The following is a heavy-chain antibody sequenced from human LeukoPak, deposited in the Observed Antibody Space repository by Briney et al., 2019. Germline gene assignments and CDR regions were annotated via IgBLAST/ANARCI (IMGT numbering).Heavy chain of an antibody. CDR2: IRSKAYGGAT. CDR1: GFTFGDYA. V-gene: IGHV3-49*04. D-gene: IGHD4-11*01. J-gene: IGHJ6*04. Sequence: PGRSLRLSCTASGFTFGDYAMSWVRQAPGKGLEWVGFIRSKAYGGATEYAASVKGRFTISRDDSKGIAYLQINSLKTEDTAVYYCTRDLQFEADVWGKGTTVTVSS. CDR3: TRDLQFEADV.